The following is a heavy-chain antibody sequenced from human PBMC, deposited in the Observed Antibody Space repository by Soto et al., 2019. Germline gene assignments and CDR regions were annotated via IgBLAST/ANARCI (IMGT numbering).Heavy chain of an antibody. Sequence: APVKVFCKASGYTFTTVGISWARHPPGQGLEWMGGIIPIFGTANYPQKFQGRVTITADESTSRAYMELSSLRSEDTDVYYCARESDYGGRDYYSGMDVWGQGTTVTVYS. D-gene: IGHD4-17*01. CDR1: GYTFTTVG. V-gene: IGHV1-69*13. CDR2: IIPIFGTA. CDR3: ARESDYGGRDYYSGMDV. J-gene: IGHJ6*02.